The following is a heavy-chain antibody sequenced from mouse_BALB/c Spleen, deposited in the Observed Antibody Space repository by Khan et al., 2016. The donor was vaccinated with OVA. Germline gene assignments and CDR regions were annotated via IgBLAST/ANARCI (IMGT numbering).Heavy chain of an antibody. V-gene: IGHV1S81*02. CDR3: TRSGYASPFAY. D-gene: IGHD6-1*01. CDR1: GYTFSSYY. CDR2: INPSDGGA. J-gene: IGHJ3*01. Sequence: QVQLQQSGAELVKPGASVKLSCKASGYTFSSYYLYWVKMRPGQGLEWIGGINPSDGGAHFNEKFKTKATLTVDKSSSTAYMEFSSLTSEDSVVYFCTRSGYASPFAYWGQGTLVTVSA.